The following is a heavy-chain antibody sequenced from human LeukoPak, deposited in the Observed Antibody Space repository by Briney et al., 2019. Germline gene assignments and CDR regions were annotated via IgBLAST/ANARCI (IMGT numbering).Heavy chain of an antibody. CDR3: ARELPPYYYDSSGSSDY. D-gene: IGHD3-22*01. V-gene: IGHV3-53*01. Sequence: PGGSLRLSCAASGYTVSSNYMSWVRQAPGKGLEWVSVIYSGGGTYYADSVKGRFTISRDNSKNTLYLQMNSLRAEDTAVYYCARELPPYYYDSSGSSDYWGQGTLVTVSS. J-gene: IGHJ4*02. CDR2: IYSGGGT. CDR1: GYTVSSNY.